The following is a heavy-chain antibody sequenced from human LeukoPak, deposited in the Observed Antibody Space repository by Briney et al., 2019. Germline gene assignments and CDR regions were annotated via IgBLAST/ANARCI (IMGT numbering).Heavy chain of an antibody. CDR1: GFTFSSYG. J-gene: IGHJ6*02. Sequence: GRSLRLSCAASGFTFSSYGMHWVRQAPGKGLEWVAVIWYDGSNKYYADSVKGRFTISRDNSKNTLYLQMNSLRAEDTAVYYCARRIFSARPPDYYYGMDVWGQGTTVTVSS. V-gene: IGHV3-33*01. CDR2: IWYDGSNK. CDR3: ARRIFSARPPDYYYGMDV. D-gene: IGHD6-6*01.